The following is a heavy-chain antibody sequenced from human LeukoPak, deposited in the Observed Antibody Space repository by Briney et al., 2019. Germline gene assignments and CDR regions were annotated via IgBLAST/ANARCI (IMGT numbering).Heavy chain of an antibody. D-gene: IGHD3-10*01. CDR1: GFTFSSYA. CDR3: AKAEEGDLSYYFDY. J-gene: IGHJ4*02. CDR2: ISGSGGST. Sequence: GGSLRLSCAASGFTFSSYAMSWVRQALGKGLEWVSAISGSGGSTYYADSVKGRFTISRDNSKNTLYLQMNSLRAEDTAVYYCAKAEEGDLSYYFDYWGQGTLVTVSS. V-gene: IGHV3-23*01.